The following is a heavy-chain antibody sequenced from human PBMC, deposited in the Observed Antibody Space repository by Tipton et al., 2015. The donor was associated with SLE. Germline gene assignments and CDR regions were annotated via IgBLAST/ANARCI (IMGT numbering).Heavy chain of an antibody. CDR1: GGSISSGSYF. CDR3: ARQLTSGYYYEFGY. CDR2: IYTSGST. Sequence: TLSLTCTVSGGSISSGSYFWSWFRQPAGKGLEWIGPIYTSGSTNYNPSLKSRVTISVDTSKNQYSLRLTSVTAADTAVYYCARQLTSGYYYEFGYWGQGMLVTVSS. V-gene: IGHV4-61*02. D-gene: IGHD3-22*01. J-gene: IGHJ4*02.